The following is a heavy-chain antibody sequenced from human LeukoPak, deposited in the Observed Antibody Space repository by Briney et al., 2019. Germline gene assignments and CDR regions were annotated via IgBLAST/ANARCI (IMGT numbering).Heavy chain of an antibody. V-gene: IGHV3-30*02. J-gene: IGHJ4*02. CDR3: AKDDFRSHIVATGRGLLSY. CDR1: GFTFSSYG. Sequence: GGSLRLSCAASGFTFSSYGMHWVRQAPGRGLEWVAFIRYDGSNKYYADSVKGRFTISRDNSKNTLYLQMNSLRPDDTAVYYCAKDDFRSHIVATGRGLLSYWGRGTLVTVSS. D-gene: IGHD5-12*01. CDR2: IRYDGSNK.